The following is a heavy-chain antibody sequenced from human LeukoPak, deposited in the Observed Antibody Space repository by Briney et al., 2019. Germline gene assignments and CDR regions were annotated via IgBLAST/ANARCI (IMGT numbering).Heavy chain of an antibody. J-gene: IGHJ4*02. CDR3: ARDGYNWGFDY. CDR1: GGSFSGYY. CDR2: INHSGST. V-gene: IGHV4-34*01. Sequence: PSETLSLTCAVYGGSFSGYYWSWIRQPPGTGLEWIGEINHSGSTNYNPSLKSRVTISVDTSKNQFSLKLSSVTAADTAVYYCARDGYNWGFDYWGQGTLVTVSS. D-gene: IGHD5-24*01.